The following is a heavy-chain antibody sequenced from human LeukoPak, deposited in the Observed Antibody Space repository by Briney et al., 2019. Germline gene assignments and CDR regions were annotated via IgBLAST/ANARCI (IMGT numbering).Heavy chain of an antibody. CDR3: AKHSVATILTQIRH. V-gene: IGHV3-23*01. J-gene: IGHJ4*02. CDR2: ISGSGGST. Sequence: PGGSLRLSCAASGFTFSSYAMSWVRQAPGKGLEWVSAISGSGGSTYYADSVKGRFTISRDNSKNTLYLQMNSLRAEDTAVYYCAKHSVATILTQIRHWGQGTLVTVSS. D-gene: IGHD5-12*01. CDR1: GFTFSSYA.